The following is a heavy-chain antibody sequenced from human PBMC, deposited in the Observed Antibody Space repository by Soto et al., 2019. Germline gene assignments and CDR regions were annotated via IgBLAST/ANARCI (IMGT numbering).Heavy chain of an antibody. D-gene: IGHD4-4*01. CDR3: PHSPGALTTENPHDWFAP. V-gene: IGHV2-5*01. Sequence: SGPTLVNPTQTLTLTCTFSGFSLSTSGVGVGWIRQPPGKALEWLALIYWNDDKRYSPSLKSRLTITKDTSKNQVVLTMTNMDPVDTAKYSCPHSPGALTTENPHDWFAPGAQEPLAPVP. J-gene: IGHJ5*02. CDR2: IYWNDDK. CDR1: GFSLSTSGVG.